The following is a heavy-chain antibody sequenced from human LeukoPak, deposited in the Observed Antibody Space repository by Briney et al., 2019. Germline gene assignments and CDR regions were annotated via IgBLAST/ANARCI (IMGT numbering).Heavy chain of an antibody. CDR1: GFTFSAYT. Sequence: GGSLRLSCAASGFTFSAYTMHWVRQTPGRGLEWVAVISYDGSNKYYADSVRGRFTISRDNAKDTLSLQMNSLRAEDTAVYYCVKGSLTFTGGYFDNWGEGTLVTVSS. CDR2: ISYDGSNK. D-gene: IGHD3-10*01. V-gene: IGHV3-30*04. CDR3: VKGSLTFTGGYFDN. J-gene: IGHJ4*02.